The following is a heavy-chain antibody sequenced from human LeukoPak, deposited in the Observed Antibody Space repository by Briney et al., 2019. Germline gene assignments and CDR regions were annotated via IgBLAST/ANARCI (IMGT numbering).Heavy chain of an antibody. J-gene: IGHJ3*02. CDR2: IWFDGNNK. CDR1: GFTLSSYV. CDR3: AGARPTGSRTSFDI. D-gene: IGHD1-14*01. V-gene: IGHV3-33*01. Sequence: SGGSLRLSCAASGFTLSSYVMHWVRQAPGKGLEGVTIIWFDGNNKYYADSVKGRFTISRDNSKNTLYLQMNSLRAEHTALYFCAGARPTGSRTSFDIWGQGTMVTVSS.